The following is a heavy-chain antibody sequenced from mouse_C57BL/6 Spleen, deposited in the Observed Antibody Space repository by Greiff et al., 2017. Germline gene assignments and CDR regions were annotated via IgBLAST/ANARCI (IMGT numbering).Heavy chain of an antibody. J-gene: IGHJ1*03. V-gene: IGHV14-2*01. Sequence: VQLQQSGAELLKPGASVKLSCTASGFNIKDYYMHWVKQRTEQGLEWIGRIDPEDGETKYAPKFQGKATITADTSSNTAYLQLSSLTSEDTAVYYCARHYYGSSYWYFDVWGTGTTVTVSS. CDR2: IDPEDGET. CDR1: GFNIKDYY. D-gene: IGHD1-1*01. CDR3: ARHYYGSSYWYFDV.